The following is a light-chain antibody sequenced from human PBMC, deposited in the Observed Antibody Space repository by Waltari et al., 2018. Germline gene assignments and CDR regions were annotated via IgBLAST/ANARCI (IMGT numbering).Light chain of an antibody. CDR1: QYIRND. CDR2: GAS. J-gene: IGKJ1*01. V-gene: IGKV1-6*01. Sequence: AIQMTQSPSSLSASVGDRVTITCRASQYIRNDIGWYQQRPGRAPKLLIYGASYLHSVVPSRFSGSGSGTFFTLIISSLQPEDFATYYCLQDYSYPRTFGQGTKVDIK. CDR3: LQDYSYPRT.